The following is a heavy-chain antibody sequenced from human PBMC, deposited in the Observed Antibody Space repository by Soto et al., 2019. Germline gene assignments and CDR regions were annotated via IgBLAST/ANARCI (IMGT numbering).Heavy chain of an antibody. V-gene: IGHV3-7*01. CDR2: IKDDGSEI. CDR1: GFNVMGYL. D-gene: IGHD5-12*01. Sequence: GGSRRLSWAVSGFNVMGYLMSWVRQAPGRGLEWVASIKDDGSEIYYLQSVSGRFTISRDSAGNALHLAMNYMSAEDTGVYFCARDIGFDYVNWGQGTLVTVSS. J-gene: IGHJ4*02. CDR3: ARDIGFDYVN.